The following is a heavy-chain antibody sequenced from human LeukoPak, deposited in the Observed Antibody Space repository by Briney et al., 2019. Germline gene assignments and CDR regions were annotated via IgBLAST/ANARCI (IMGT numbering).Heavy chain of an antibody. V-gene: IGHV4-59*01. D-gene: IGHD1-26*01. Sequence: SETLSLTCTVSGGSISSYYWSWIRQPPGRGLEWIGYIYYSGSTNYNPSLKSRVTISVNSSKNQFSLMLSSVTAADTAVYYCARTDSVSAIDYWGLGTLVTVSA. CDR3: ARTDSVSAIDY. CDR1: GGSISSYY. J-gene: IGHJ4*02. CDR2: IYYSGST.